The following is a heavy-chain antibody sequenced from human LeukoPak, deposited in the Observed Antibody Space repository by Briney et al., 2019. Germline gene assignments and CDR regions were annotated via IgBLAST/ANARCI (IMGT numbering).Heavy chain of an antibody. Sequence: GASVKVSCKASGYTFTSYYMHWVRQAPGQGLEWMGIINPSGGSGTYAQKFQGRVTMTRDTSTSTVYMELSSLRSDDTAVYYCASPTGYSGYDLGYWGQGTLVTVSS. CDR1: GYTFTSYY. J-gene: IGHJ4*02. D-gene: IGHD5-12*01. CDR3: ASPTGYSGYDLGY. CDR2: INPSGGSG. V-gene: IGHV1-46*01.